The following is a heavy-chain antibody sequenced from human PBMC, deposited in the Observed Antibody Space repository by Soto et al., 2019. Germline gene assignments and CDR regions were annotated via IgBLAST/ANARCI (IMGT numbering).Heavy chain of an antibody. CDR3: ARGGLMGGYYGPLFDY. CDR2: IIPIFGTA. D-gene: IGHD3-22*01. J-gene: IGHJ4*02. Sequence: QVQLVQSGAEVKKPGSSVKVSCKASGGTFSSYAISWVQQAPGQGLEWMGGIIPIFGTANYAQKFQGRVTITADESTSTAYMELSSLRSEDTAVYYCARGGLMGGYYGPLFDYWGQGTLVTVSS. V-gene: IGHV1-69*01. CDR1: GGTFSSYA.